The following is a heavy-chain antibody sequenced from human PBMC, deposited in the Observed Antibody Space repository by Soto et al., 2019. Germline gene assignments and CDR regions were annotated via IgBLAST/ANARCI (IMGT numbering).Heavy chain of an antibody. CDR1: GFTFSDYY. D-gene: IGHD1-7*01. CDR3: ARGGVKGTTSRGQVYN. V-gene: IGHV3-11*06. J-gene: IGHJ4*02. Sequence: VQVVESGGGLVKPGGSLRLSCAASGFTFSDYYMSWIRQAPGKGLEWVLFISSSSDSTKYADSVKGRFTISRDNAKNSLYLQLNSLRAEDTAVYYCARGGVKGTTSRGQVYNWGQGTLVTVSS. CDR2: ISSSSDST.